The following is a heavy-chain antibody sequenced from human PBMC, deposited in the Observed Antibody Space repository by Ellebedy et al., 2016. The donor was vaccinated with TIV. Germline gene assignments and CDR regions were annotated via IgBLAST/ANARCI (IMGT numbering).Heavy chain of an antibody. CDR3: AREAIVDTAMTETDPFDY. CDR1: GYTFTSYY. Sequence: ASVKVSXXASGYTFTSYYMHWVRQAPGQGLEWMGIINPSGGSTSYAQKFQGRVTMTRDTSTSTVYMELSSLRSEDTAVYYCAREAIVDTAMTETDPFDYWGQGTLVTVSS. V-gene: IGHV1-46*01. J-gene: IGHJ4*02. D-gene: IGHD5-18*01. CDR2: INPSGGST.